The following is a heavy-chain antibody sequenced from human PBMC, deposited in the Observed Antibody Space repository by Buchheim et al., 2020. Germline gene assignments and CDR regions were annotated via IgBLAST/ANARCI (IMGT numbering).Heavy chain of an antibody. CDR3: ATYAGEGGSRALGY. V-gene: IGHV3-74*01. D-gene: IGHD2-2*01. CDR2: INSDGSTT. J-gene: IGHJ4*02. CDR1: GFTFTSYW. Sequence: EVQLVESGGDLVQPGGSLRLSCAASGFTFTSYWMHWVRQTPGKGLVWVSRINSDGSTTNYADSVKGRFTISRDNAENTLYLQMNSLRAEDTAMYYCATYAGEGGSRALGYWGQGTL.